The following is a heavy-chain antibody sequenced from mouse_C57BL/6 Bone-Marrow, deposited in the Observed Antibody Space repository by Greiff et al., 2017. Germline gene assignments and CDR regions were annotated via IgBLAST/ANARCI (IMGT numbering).Heavy chain of an antibody. CDR1: GFTFSSYA. V-gene: IGHV5-4*01. D-gene: IGHD2-1*01. J-gene: IGHJ2*01. Sequence: EVKLVESGGGLVKPGGSLKLSCAASGFTFSSYAMSWVRQTPEKRLEWVATISDGGSYTDYPDNVKGRFTISRDNAKNNLYLQMSHLKSEDTAMYYCARDQENYYGNFYFDYWGRGTTLTVSA. CDR2: ISDGGSYT. CDR3: ARDQENYYGNFYFDY.